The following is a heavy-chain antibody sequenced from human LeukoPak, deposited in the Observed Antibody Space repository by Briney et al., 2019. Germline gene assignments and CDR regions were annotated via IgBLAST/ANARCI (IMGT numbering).Heavy chain of an antibody. J-gene: IGHJ4*02. CDR2: IRSKANSYAT. D-gene: IGHD5-18*01. CDR3: ARGFLWLF. Sequence: GGSLRLSCAASGFTFSGSAMHWVRQASGKGLEWVGRIRSKANSYATAYAASVKGRFTISRDDSKNTAYLQMNSLTVEDTAVYYCARGFLWLFGGQGTLVTVSS. CDR1: GFTFSGSA. V-gene: IGHV3-73*01.